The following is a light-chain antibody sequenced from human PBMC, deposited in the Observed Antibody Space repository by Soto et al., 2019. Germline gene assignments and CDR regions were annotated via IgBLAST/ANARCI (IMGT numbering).Light chain of an antibody. V-gene: IGKV3-20*01. Sequence: EIVLTQSPGTLSMSPGERATLSCRASQSISGSYLGWYQQKPGQAPRLLIYRTSRWAAGFPDRFSGSATETDFILTISTLEPEDAAVDYCHHYGTAPWAFGQGTKVEIK. CDR2: RTS. CDR3: HHYGTAPWA. J-gene: IGKJ1*01. CDR1: QSISGSY.